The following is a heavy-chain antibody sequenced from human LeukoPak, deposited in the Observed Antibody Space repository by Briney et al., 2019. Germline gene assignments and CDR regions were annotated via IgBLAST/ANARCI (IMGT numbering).Heavy chain of an antibody. CDR3: ARGVVVTAIGFDY. J-gene: IGHJ4*02. CDR2: ISPSGDIT. V-gene: IGHV3-23*01. CDR1: GFTFSNHG. Sequence: LSGGSLRLSCAASGFTFSNHGMNWVRQAPGKGLEWVSGISPSGDITYYADSVKGRFTISRDNANKSLYLQMNSLRAEDTAVYYCARGVVVTAIGFDYWGQGTLVTVSS. D-gene: IGHD2-21*02.